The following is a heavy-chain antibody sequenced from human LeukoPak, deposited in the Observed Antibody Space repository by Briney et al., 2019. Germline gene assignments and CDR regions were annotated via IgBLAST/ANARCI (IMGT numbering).Heavy chain of an antibody. D-gene: IGHD2-2*01. CDR2: IRYDGSNK. J-gene: IGHJ4*02. CDR3: ALDIVVVPAAAPSDY. Sequence: GGSLRLSCAACGFTFSSYGMHWVRQAPGKGLDWVAFIRYDGSNKYYADSVKGRFTISRDNSKNTLYLQMNSLRAEDTAVYYCALDIVVVPAAAPSDYWGQGTLVTVSS. V-gene: IGHV3-30*02. CDR1: GFTFSSYG.